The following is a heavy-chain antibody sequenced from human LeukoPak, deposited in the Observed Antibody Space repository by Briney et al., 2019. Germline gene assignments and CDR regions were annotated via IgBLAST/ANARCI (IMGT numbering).Heavy chain of an antibody. J-gene: IGHJ4*02. CDR1: GGSISSSSYY. V-gene: IGHV4-39*07. Sequence: SETLSLTCTVSGGSISSSSYYWGWIRQPPGKGLEWIGSIYYSGSTYYNPSLKSRVTISVDTSKNQFSLKLSSVTAADTAVYYCARGSSGYYYGEFDYWGQGTLVTVSS. D-gene: IGHD3-22*01. CDR3: ARGSSGYYYGEFDY. CDR2: IYYSGST.